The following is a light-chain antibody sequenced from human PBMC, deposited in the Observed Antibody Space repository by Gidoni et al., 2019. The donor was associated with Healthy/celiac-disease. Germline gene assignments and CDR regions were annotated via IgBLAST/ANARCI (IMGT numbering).Light chain of an antibody. CDR3: QQRSNWPYT. CDR1: QSVSSY. CDR2: DAS. J-gene: IGKJ2*01. Sequence: EIVFTQSPATLSLSPGERATLSCRASQSVSSYLAWYQQKPGQAPRLLIYDASNRATGIPARFSGSASGTDFTLTISSLEPEDFAVYYCQQRSNWPYTFGQGTKLEIK. V-gene: IGKV3-11*01.